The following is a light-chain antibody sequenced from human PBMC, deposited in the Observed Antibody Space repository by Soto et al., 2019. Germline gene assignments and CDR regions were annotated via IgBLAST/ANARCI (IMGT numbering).Light chain of an antibody. J-gene: IGKJ1*01. Sequence: EIVLTQSPATLSLSPGERATLSCRARQSVSSYLAWYQQKPGQAPRLLIYDASNRATGIPARFSGSGSGTDFTLTISSLEPEDFAVYYCQQRSNWPPGGTFGQGTKVDI. CDR1: QSVSSY. V-gene: IGKV3-11*01. CDR2: DAS. CDR3: QQRSNWPPGGT.